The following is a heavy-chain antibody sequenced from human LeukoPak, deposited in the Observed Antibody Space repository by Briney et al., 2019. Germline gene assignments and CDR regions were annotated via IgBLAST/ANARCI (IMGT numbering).Heavy chain of an antibody. CDR3: ARGGVVAATFDP. CDR1: GGTFSSYA. D-gene: IGHD2-15*01. Sequence: SVKVFCKASGGTFSSYAISWVRQAPGQGLEWMGGIIPIFGTANYAQKFQGRVTITADESTSTAYMELRSLRSDDTAVYYCARGGVVAATFDPWGQGTLVTVSS. CDR2: IIPIFGTA. V-gene: IGHV1-69*13. J-gene: IGHJ5*02.